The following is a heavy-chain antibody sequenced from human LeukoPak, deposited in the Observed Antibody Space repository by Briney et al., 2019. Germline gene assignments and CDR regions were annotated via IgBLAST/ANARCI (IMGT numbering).Heavy chain of an antibody. CDR1: GFTVSNNY. CDR2: IYSVGST. D-gene: IGHD2-21*02. V-gene: IGHV3-66*01. J-gene: IGHJ4*02. CDR3: AGSIAYCGGDCRLGDY. Sequence: GGSLRLSCAASGFTVSNNYMGWVRQAPAKGLEWVSVIYSVGSTYYADSVRGRFTISRDNSKNTLYLQMNSLRVEDTAVYYCAGSIAYCGGDCRLGDYWGQGTLVTVSS.